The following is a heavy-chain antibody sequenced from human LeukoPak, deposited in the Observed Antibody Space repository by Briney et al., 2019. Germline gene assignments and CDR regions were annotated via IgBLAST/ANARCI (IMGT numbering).Heavy chain of an antibody. CDR2: ISTYTGNS. V-gene: IGHV1-18*01. Sequence: GASVKFSCKASGYTFSNYVLTWVRQAPGQGLVWMGRISTYTGNSNYAQKLQGRVTMTTDTSTSTAYMELRSLRSDDTAVYYCARDSENYDILTGYYLFDYWGQGTLVTVSS. CDR1: GYTFSNYV. CDR3: ARDSENYDILTGYYLFDY. D-gene: IGHD3-9*01. J-gene: IGHJ4*02.